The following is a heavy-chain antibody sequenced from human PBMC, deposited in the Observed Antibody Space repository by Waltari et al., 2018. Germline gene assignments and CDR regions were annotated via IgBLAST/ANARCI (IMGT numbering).Heavy chain of an antibody. V-gene: IGHV3-30*03. J-gene: IGHJ6*02. CDR3: TSCSGGSCYYYGMDV. D-gene: IGHD2-15*01. CDR1: GFTLSSYG. CDR2: ISKDGNNK. Sequence: QVQLVESGGGVVQPGRSLRLSWSASGFTLSSYGMHWVRQVPGKGMEWVAVISKDGNNKYYLDSVKGRFTVSRDNSKNTVYLQMNSLRGEDTAVYYCTSCSGGSCYYYGMDVWGQGTTVTVSS.